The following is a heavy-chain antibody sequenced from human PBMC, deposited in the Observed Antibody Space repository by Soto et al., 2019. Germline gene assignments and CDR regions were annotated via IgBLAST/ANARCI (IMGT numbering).Heavy chain of an antibody. CDR2: IYYSGST. V-gene: IGHV4-59*08. CDR3: ARTTYSSSTDYFDY. D-gene: IGHD6-13*01. CDR1: GGSISSYY. J-gene: IGHJ4*02. Sequence: SETLSLTCTVSGGSISSYYWSWIRQPPGKGLEWIGYIYYSGSTNYNPSLKSRVTISVDTSKNQFSLKLSSVTAADTAVYYCARTTYSSSTDYFDYWGQGTLVTVSS.